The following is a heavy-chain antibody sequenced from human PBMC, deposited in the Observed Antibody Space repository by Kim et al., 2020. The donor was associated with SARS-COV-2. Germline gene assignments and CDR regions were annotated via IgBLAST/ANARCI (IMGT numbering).Heavy chain of an antibody. Sequence: GGSLRLSCAASGFTFSNYGMHWVCQAPGKGLEGVAVIWYDGSDKNYADPVKGRVTISRDNTKNTVYLQMNSLRAEDTAVYYCTFFDYWGQGTLVTVSS. CDR1: GFTFSNYG. V-gene: IGHV3-33*01. CDR3: TFFDY. CDR2: IWYDGSDK. J-gene: IGHJ4*02.